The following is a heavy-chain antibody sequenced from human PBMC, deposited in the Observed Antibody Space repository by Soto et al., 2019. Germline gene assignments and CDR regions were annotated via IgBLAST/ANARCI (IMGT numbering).Heavy chain of an antibody. V-gene: IGHV1-46*03. Sequence: ASVKVYCKAIGYGFTRHYIHWVRQAPGQGLEWMGTIFPGGVNIAYAQKFQGRVTMTKDTSTSTVYMELNSLTSEDTAVYYCAIYQIWHDLVWWFVPWGQGPLVTVST. D-gene: IGHD1-1*01. CDR1: GYGFTRHY. CDR3: AIYQIWHDLVWWFVP. J-gene: IGHJ5*02. CDR2: IFPGGVNI.